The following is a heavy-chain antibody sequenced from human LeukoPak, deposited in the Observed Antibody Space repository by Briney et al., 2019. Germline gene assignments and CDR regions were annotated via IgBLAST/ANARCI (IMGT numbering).Heavy chain of an antibody. CDR2: IKQDGSVK. CDR3: ARNQRRLDY. Sequence: GGSLRLSCVVSGFTFSTYWMSWVRQAPGKGLECVATIKQDGSVKNYGDSVQGRFTISRDNAKNSLYLQMNSLRAEDTAVYYCARNQRRLDYWGQGTLVTVSS. V-gene: IGHV3-7*01. D-gene: IGHD1-14*01. J-gene: IGHJ4*02. CDR1: GFTFSTYW.